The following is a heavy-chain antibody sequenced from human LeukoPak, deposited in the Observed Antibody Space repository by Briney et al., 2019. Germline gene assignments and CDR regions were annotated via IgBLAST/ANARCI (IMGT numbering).Heavy chain of an antibody. J-gene: IGHJ4*02. CDR2: VSHSGSI. Sequence: SETLSLTCTVSGGSISSSSYSWGWIRQPPGKGLEWIGSVSHSGSINYDPSLKNRVAISVDTSKNQFSLKLSSVTAADTAVYYCWAIVTTIKLDFWGQGTLVTVSS. CDR1: GGSISSSSYS. V-gene: IGHV4-39*01. D-gene: IGHD5-12*01. CDR3: WAIVTTIKLDF.